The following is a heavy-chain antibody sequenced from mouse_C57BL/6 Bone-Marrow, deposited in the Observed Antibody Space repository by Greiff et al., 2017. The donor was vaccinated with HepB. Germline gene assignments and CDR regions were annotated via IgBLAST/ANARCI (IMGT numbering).Heavy chain of an antibody. CDR2: INPSSGYT. V-gene: IGHV1-4*01. Sequence: HLKDSWSELARPGASVKMSCKASGYTFTSYTMHWVKQRPGQGLEWIGYINPSSGYTKYNQKFKDKATLTADKSSSTAYMQLSSLTSEDSAVYYCASLNRTGFAYWGQGTLVTVSA. CDR3: ASLNRTGFAY. CDR1: GYTFTSYT. J-gene: IGHJ3*01.